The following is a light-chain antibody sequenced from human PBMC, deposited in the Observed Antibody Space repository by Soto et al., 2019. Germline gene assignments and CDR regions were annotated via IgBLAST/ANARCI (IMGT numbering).Light chain of an antibody. V-gene: IGKV3-20*01. CDR3: QQYGNSPLT. CDR1: QSGTSSY. Sequence: EIVLTQSPGTLSLSPWERATLSCRASQSGTSSYLAWYQQKPGQAPRLLIYGASSRATGIPDRFSGSGSGTDFPLTISRLEPEDFAVYYCQQYGNSPLTFGQGTRLEIK. CDR2: GAS. J-gene: IGKJ5*01.